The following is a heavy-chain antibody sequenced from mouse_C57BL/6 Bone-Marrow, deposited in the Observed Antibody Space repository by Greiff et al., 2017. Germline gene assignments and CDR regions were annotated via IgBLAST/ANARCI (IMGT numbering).Heavy chain of an antibody. V-gene: IGHV1-55*01. Sequence: QVQLQQPGAELVKPGASVKMSCKASGYTFTSYWITWVKQRPGQGLEWFGDIYPGSGSTNYTEKFKSKATLTVDTSSSTAYMQLSSLTSEDSAGYYCARPYYSNYWYFDVWGTGTTVTVSS. CDR2: IYPGSGST. J-gene: IGHJ1*03. CDR1: GYTFTSYW. CDR3: ARPYYSNYWYFDV. D-gene: IGHD2-5*01.